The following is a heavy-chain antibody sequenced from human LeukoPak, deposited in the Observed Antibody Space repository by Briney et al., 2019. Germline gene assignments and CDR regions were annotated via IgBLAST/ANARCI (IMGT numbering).Heavy chain of an antibody. CDR2: ISWDGGST. V-gene: IGHV3-43*01. CDR1: GFTFDDYT. Sequence: GGSLRLSCAASGFTFDDYTMHWVSQAPGKGLEWVSLISWDGGSTYYADSVKGRFTISRDNSKNSLYLQMNSLRTEDTALYYCAKAEGAVAGTGSSIDYWGQGTLVTVSS. CDR3: AKAEGAVAGTGSSIDY. J-gene: IGHJ4*02. D-gene: IGHD6-19*01.